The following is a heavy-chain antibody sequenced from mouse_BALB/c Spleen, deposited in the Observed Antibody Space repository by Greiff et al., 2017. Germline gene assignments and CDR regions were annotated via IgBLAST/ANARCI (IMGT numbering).Heavy chain of an antibody. CDR2: IYPGDGDT. V-gene: IGHV1-87*01. D-gene: IGHD2-3*01. CDR1: GYTFTSYW. CDR3: ARHDGYPFDY. J-gene: IGHJ2*01. Sequence: VQLQQSGAELARPGASVKLSCKASGYTFTSYWMQWVKQRPGQGLEWIGAIYPGDGDTRYTQKFKGKATLTADKSSSTAYMQLSSLTSEDSAVYYCARHDGYPFDYWGQGTTLTVSS.